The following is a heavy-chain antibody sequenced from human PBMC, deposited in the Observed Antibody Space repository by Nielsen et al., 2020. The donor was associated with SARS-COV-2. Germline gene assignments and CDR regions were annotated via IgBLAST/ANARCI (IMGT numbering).Heavy chain of an antibody. Sequence: GGSLRLSCAASGFTFDDYAMHWVRQAPGKGLEWVSLISGSGGSTYYADSVKGRSTISRDNSKNTLYLQMNSLRAEDTAVYYCAKLPITMIVVVHFDYWGQGTLVTVSS. J-gene: IGHJ4*02. CDR3: AKLPITMIVVVHFDY. CDR1: GFTFDDYA. D-gene: IGHD3-22*01. V-gene: IGHV3-23*01. CDR2: ISGSGGST.